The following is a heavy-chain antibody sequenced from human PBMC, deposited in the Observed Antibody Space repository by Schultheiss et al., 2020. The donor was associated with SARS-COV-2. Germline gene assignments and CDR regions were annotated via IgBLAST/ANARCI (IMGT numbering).Heavy chain of an antibody. Sequence: GGSLRLSCKGSGHSLTNYWITWVRQVPGKGLEWMGIIYPRDSDTNYSPSFQGHVTISADKSVSTAYLQWSSLKASDTAMYYCARQSKGVFFDYWGQGTLVTVSS. CDR3: ARQSKGVFFDY. J-gene: IGHJ4*02. CDR2: IYPRDSDT. D-gene: IGHD3-16*01. CDR1: GHSLTNYW. V-gene: IGHV5-10-1*01.